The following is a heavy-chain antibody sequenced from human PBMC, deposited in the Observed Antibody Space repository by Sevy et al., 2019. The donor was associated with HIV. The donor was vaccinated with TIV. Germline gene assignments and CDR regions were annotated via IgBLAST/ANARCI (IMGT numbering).Heavy chain of an antibody. CDR3: ARDFLAVTSIPSDAFDI. J-gene: IGHJ3*02. D-gene: IGHD2-21*02. CDR1: GYSFTGYY. CDR2: INPNTSDT. Sequence: ASVKVSCKASGYSFTGYYMNWVRQAPGQGLEWMGWINPNTSDTTYSEKFEGRVTMTRDSSLSPAYLELMGLRSDDTAVYYCARDFLAVTSIPSDAFDIWGQGTLVTVSS. V-gene: IGHV1-2*02.